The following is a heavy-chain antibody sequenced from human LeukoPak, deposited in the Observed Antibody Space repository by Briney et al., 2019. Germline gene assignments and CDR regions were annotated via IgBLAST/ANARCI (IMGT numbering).Heavy chain of an antibody. CDR2: ISSSGSNI. CDR1: GFTFNSYW. D-gene: IGHD3-16*02. J-gene: IGHJ4*02. V-gene: IGHV3-48*03. CDR3: ARGGLYDYVWGSYRRQSFDY. Sequence: GGSLRLSCAASGFTFNSYWMSWVRQAPGKGLEWVSYISSSGSNIYYADSVKGRFTISRDNAKNSLYLQMNSLRDEDTAVYYCARGGLYDYVWGSYRRQSFDYWGQGTLVTVSS.